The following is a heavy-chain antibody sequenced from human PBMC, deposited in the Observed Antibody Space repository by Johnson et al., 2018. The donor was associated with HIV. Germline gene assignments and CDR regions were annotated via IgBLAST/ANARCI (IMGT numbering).Heavy chain of an antibody. Sequence: VQLVESGGGLVQPGGSLRLSCAASGFTFSSYDMHWVRQATGKGLEWVSAIGTAGDTYYPGSGKGRFTISSDNAKNSLYLQMNSLKADDTAVYYCARDPGWGALDIWGQGTVVTVSS. D-gene: IGHD1-26*01. CDR2: IGTAGDT. J-gene: IGHJ3*02. CDR1: GFTFSSYD. CDR3: ARDPGWGALDI. V-gene: IGHV3-13*01.